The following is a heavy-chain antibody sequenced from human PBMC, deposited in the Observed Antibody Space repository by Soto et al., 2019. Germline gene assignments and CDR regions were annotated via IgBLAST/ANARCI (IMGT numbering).Heavy chain of an antibody. Sequence: EVQLVQSGAEVKRPGESLKISCTTSGYSFTKYWVGWVRQMPGKGLEWMGIIYPGDSDTRYNPSFQGQVIISADKSNNTAYLQWSSLKASDSATYYCARRDMLTGYVYFDYWGQGTLVTVSS. CDR2: IYPGDSDT. D-gene: IGHD3-9*01. CDR3: ARRDMLTGYVYFDY. J-gene: IGHJ4*02. V-gene: IGHV5-51*03. CDR1: GYSFTKYW.